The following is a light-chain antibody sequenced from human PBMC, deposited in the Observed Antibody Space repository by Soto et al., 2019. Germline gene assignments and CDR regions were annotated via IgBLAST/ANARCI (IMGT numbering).Light chain of an antibody. Sequence: EIVMTQSPATLSVSPGERATLSCRASQNVNSNLAWYQQKLGQAPRLLIYGASTRATGIPARFSGSGSGTEFTLTINSLQSEDFAVYYCQQDNNWPLTFGGGTKVKIK. V-gene: IGKV3-15*01. J-gene: IGKJ4*01. CDR2: GAS. CDR3: QQDNNWPLT. CDR1: QNVNSN.